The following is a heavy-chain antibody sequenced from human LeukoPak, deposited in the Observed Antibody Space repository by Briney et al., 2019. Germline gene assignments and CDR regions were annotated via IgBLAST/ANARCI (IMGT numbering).Heavy chain of an antibody. D-gene: IGHD3-10*01. V-gene: IGHV3-21*01. J-gene: IGHJ4*02. CDR2: ITSSSIYK. CDR1: GFTFSSYW. Sequence: RPGGSLRLSCAASGFTFSSYWMSWVRQAPGKVLEWVSSITSSSIYKYYADSMKGRFTISRDNAKNSLYLQMDSLRAEDTAVYYCARDGITMRILEYWGQGTLVTVSS. CDR3: ARDGITMRILEY.